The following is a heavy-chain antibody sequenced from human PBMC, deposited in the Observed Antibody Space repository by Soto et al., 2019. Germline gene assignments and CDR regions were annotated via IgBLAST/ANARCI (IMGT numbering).Heavy chain of an antibody. CDR3: ANDSGILGVPAAGVCLDS. CDR2: IDASGSRT. D-gene: IGHD6-13*01. J-gene: IGHJ4*02. V-gene: IGHV3-23*05. Sequence: GGSLRLSCAASGFTFASYAMAWVRQAPGKGVEWVSGIDASGSRTYYADSVKGRFTISRDNSRNTLFLQMDNLKGEDTAIYYCANDSGILGVPAAGVCLDSWGQGTLVTVSS. CDR1: GFTFASYA.